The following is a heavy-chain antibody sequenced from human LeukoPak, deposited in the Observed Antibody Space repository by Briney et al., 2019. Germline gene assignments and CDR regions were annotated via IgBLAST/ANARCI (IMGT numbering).Heavy chain of an antibody. D-gene: IGHD3-3*01. V-gene: IGHV4-39*07. Sequence: SETLSLTCTVSGVSIRSSYYYWGWIRQPPGQGLEWIGSIYDSGSTYYNPSLKSRVTISVDTSKNQFSLKLSSVTAADTAVYYCARSRPGEWRHWFDPWGQGTLVTVSS. CDR3: ARSRPGEWRHWFDP. CDR1: GVSIRSSYYY. J-gene: IGHJ5*02. CDR2: IYDSGST.